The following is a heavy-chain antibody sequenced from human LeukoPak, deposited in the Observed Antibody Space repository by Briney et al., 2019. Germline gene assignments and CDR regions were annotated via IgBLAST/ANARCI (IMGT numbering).Heavy chain of an antibody. V-gene: IGHV4-34*01. CDR2: INHSGST. Sequence: SETLSLTCAVYGGSFSGYYWSWIRQPPGKGLEWIGEINHSGSTNYNPSLKSRVTISVDTSKNQFSLKLSSVTAADTAVYYCARRCHLGTAVCFDYWGQGTLVTVSS. CDR1: GGSFSGYY. CDR3: ARRCHLGTAVCFDY. J-gene: IGHJ4*02. D-gene: IGHD1-1*01.